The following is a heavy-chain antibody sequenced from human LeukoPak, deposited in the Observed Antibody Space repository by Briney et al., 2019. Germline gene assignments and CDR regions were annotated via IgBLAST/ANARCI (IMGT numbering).Heavy chain of an antibody. CDR1: GYIFTGYF. Sequence: ASVKVSCKVSGYIFTGYFLHWVRRASGQGLEWRGGINPHSGDTNYAQKFQGRVTMTRDTSISTASMELTRLRSDDTAVYYCARLSDFSDSSGYPYYLDFWGQGTLVTVSS. CDR2: INPHSGDT. D-gene: IGHD3-22*01. J-gene: IGHJ4*02. CDR3: ARLSDFSDSSGYPYYLDF. V-gene: IGHV1-2*02.